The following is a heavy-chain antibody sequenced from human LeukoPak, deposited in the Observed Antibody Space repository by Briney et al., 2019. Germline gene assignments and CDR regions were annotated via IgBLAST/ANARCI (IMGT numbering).Heavy chain of an antibody. CDR3: ARGDYGDYSSVVRFDP. J-gene: IGHJ5*02. D-gene: IGHD4-17*01. V-gene: IGHV1-8*01. CDR2: MNPNSGNT. Sequence: ASVKVSCKASGYTFTSYDINWVRQATGQGLEWMGWMNPNSGNTGYAQKFQGRVTMTRNTSISTAYMELSSLRSEDTAVYYCARGDYGDYSSVVRFDPWDQGTLATVSS. CDR1: GYTFTSYD.